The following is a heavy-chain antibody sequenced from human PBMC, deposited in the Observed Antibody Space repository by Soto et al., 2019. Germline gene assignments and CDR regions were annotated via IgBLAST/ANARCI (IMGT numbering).Heavy chain of an antibody. Sequence: SVPLSLTCRVADGSISRGGYYWSWNSQHPGKGLEWIGYIYYTGNTYYNPSLKSRVAISADTSKNQFSLNLSSVTAADTAIYYCARSYSSSSAVAVDSWGQGTRVTVSS. V-gene: IGHV4-31*03. CDR1: DGSISRGGYY. J-gene: IGHJ4*02. CDR3: ARSYSSSSAVAVDS. D-gene: IGHD6-6*01. CDR2: IYYTGNT.